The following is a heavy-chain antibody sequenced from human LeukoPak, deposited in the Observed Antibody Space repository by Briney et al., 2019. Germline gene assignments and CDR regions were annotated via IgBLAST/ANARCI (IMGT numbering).Heavy chain of an antibody. V-gene: IGHV4-34*01. CDR2: ISHSGST. D-gene: IGHD1-26*01. Sequence: SETLSLTCAVYGGSFSGYYWSWIRQPPGKGLEWIGEISHSGSTNYNPSLKSRVTISVDTSKNQFSLKLSSVTAADTAVYYCARLWDQSGSYWGQGTLVIVSS. J-gene: IGHJ4*02. CDR3: ARLWDQSGSY. CDR1: GGSFSGYY.